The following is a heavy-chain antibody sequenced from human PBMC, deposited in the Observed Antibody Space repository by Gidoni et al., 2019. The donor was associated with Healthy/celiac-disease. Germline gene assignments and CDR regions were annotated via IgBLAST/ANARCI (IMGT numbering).Heavy chain of an antibody. D-gene: IGHD2-15*01. V-gene: IGHV3-53*02. CDR2: IYSGGST. CDR3: ASGYCSGGSCYDY. J-gene: IGHJ4*02. Sequence: EVQLVETGGGLIQPGGSLRLSCAASGFTVSSNYMSWVRQAPGKGLEWVSVIYSGGSTYYADSVKGRFTISRDNSKNTLYLQMNSLRAEDTAVYYCASGYCSGGSCYDYWGQGTLVTVSS. CDR1: GFTVSSNY.